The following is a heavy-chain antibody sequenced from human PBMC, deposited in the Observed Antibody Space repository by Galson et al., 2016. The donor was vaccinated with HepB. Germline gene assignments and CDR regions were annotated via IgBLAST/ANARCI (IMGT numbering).Heavy chain of an antibody. V-gene: IGHV4-39*01. J-gene: IGHJ4*02. CDR1: GGSISRSSYY. CDR3: SPSAGAIEGFYY. CDR2: VYYTGSA. D-gene: IGHD2/OR15-2a*01. Sequence: SETLSLTCTVSGGSISRSSYYWAWIRQPPGKGLEWIGSVYYTGSAYYNPSPKSRVILSVDTAKDQYSLKLRSVTAADTAVYYCSPSAGAIEGFYYWGQGILVTATS.